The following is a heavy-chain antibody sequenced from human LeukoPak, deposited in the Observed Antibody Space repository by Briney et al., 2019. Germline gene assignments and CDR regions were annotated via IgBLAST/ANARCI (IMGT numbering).Heavy chain of an antibody. Sequence: GGSLRLSCATSGFTFSDYYMSWIRQAPGKGLEWVSYISSSGSTIYYADSVKGRFTISRDNAKNSLYLQMNSLRAEDTAVYYCASVDSSGYPDYWGQGTLVTVSS. J-gene: IGHJ4*02. D-gene: IGHD3-22*01. V-gene: IGHV3-11*04. CDR1: GFTFSDYY. CDR3: ASVDSSGYPDY. CDR2: ISSSGSTI.